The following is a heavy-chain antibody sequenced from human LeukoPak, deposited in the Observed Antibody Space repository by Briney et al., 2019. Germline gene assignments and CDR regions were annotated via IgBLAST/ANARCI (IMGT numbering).Heavy chain of an antibody. D-gene: IGHD3-16*01. J-gene: IGHJ2*01. Sequence: PGGSRRLSCVASGFSLSTKGMHWVRKAPGKGLEWVAVTWYDGKKNDYGDSVKGRFTISRDNSKNSLYLEMNSLRAEDTAVYYCARTGITRNWYFDLWGRGTLVTVSS. CDR1: GFSLSTKG. CDR2: TWYDGKKN. CDR3: ARTGITRNWYFDL. V-gene: IGHV3-33*01.